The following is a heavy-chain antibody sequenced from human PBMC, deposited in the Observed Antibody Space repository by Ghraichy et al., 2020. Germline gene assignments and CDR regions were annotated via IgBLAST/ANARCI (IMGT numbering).Heavy chain of an antibody. Sequence: SETLSLTCTVSGGSISTYYWSWIRQPPGKGLEWIGYIYDSGSTKYNPSLKSRVTISVDTSKSQFSLRLTSVTAADTAVYYCAGDHYDGSGYYYVDYWGQGTLVTVSS. D-gene: IGHD3-22*01. CDR2: IYDSGST. CDR3: AGDHYDGSGYYYVDY. V-gene: IGHV4-59*01. J-gene: IGHJ4*02. CDR1: GGSISTYY.